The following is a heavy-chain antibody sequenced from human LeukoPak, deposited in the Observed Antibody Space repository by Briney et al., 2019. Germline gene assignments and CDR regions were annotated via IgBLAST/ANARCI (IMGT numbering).Heavy chain of an antibody. CDR3: AREEALGSGSFDY. CDR2: IHYSGST. J-gene: IGHJ4*02. Sequence: SETLSLTRTVSGGSISTYYWSWIRQPPGKGLEWIGYIHYSGSTSYNPSLKSRVTISVDTSKNQFSLKLSSVTAADTAVYYCAREEALGSGSFDYWGQGTLVTVSS. V-gene: IGHV4-59*01. CDR1: GGSISTYY. D-gene: IGHD1-26*01.